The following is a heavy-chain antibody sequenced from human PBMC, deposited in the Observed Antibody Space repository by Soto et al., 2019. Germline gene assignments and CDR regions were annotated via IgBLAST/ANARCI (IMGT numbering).Heavy chain of an antibody. D-gene: IGHD5-18*01. CDR2: IYYSGST. J-gene: IGHJ3*02. V-gene: IGHV4-61*01. CDR1: GGSVSSGSYY. CDR3: ARGRGPRIQLWITIAFDI. Sequence: SETLSLTCTVSGGSVSSGSYYWSWIRQPPGKGLEWIGYIYYSGSTNYNPSLKSRVTISVDTSKNQFSLKLSSVTAADTAVYYCARGRGPRIQLWITIAFDIWGQGTMVT.